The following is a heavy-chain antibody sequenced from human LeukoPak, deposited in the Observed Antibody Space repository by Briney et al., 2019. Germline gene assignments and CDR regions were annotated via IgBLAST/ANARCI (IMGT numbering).Heavy chain of an antibody. J-gene: IGHJ4*02. Sequence: SETLSLTCTVSGGSISSYYWSWIRQPPGKGLEWIGCIYYSGYTNYKSSLKSRVTISVDTSKNQFSLKLSSVTAADTAVYYCARHRSGWLQSSFDYWGQGTLVTVSS. CDR1: GGSISSYY. D-gene: IGHD5-24*01. V-gene: IGHV4-59*08. CDR2: IYYSGYT. CDR3: ARHRSGWLQSSFDY.